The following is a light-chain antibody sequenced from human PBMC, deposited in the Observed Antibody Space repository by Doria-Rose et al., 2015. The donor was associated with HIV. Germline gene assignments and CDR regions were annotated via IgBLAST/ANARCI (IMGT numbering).Light chain of an antibody. CDR1: QSVSTD. Sequence: EIVMTQSPETLSVSPGESATLSCRASQSVSTDLAWYQHKPGQAPRLLIWGASTRATGIPARFSGSGSGTEFTLTISSLQSEDFAIYCCHQYNNWPTCGQGTRLDIK. CDR2: GAS. CDR3: HQYNNWPT. V-gene: IGKV3-15*01. J-gene: IGKJ5*01.